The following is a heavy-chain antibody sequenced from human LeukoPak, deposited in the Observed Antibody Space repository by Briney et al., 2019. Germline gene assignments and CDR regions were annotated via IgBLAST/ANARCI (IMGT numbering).Heavy chain of an antibody. CDR2: ISAYNGNT. Sequence: ASVKVSCKASGYTFTGYYMHWVRQAPGQGLEWMGWISAYNGNTNYAQKLQGRVTMTTDTSTSTAYMELRSLRSDDTAVYYCARDLGGSYSRKYYFDYWGQGTLVTVSS. CDR3: ARDLGGSYSRKYYFDY. V-gene: IGHV1-18*04. J-gene: IGHJ4*02. CDR1: GYTFTGYY. D-gene: IGHD1-26*01.